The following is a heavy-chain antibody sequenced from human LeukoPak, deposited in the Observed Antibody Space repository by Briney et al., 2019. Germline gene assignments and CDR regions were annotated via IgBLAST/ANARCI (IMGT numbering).Heavy chain of an antibody. CDR1: GGSFSSYY. J-gene: IGHJ5*02. CDR2: INHSGST. Sequence: SETLSLTCAVYGGSFSSYYWSWIRQPPGKGLEWIGEINHSGSTNYNPSLKSRVTISVDTSKNQFSLKLSSVTAADTAVYYCARGLGASSGWYERRNNWFDPWGQGTLVTVSS. D-gene: IGHD6-19*01. CDR3: ARGLGASSGWYERRNNWFDP. V-gene: IGHV4-34*01.